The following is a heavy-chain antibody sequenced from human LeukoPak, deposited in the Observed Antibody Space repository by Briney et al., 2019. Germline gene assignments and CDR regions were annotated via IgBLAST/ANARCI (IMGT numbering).Heavy chain of an antibody. CDR1: GGTFSSYT. CDR2: IIPVFGTA. J-gene: IGHJ4*02. Sequence: ASVKVSCKASGGTFSSYTINWVRQAPGQGLEWMGGIIPVFGTANYVQKFQGRVTITADESTSTAYMELSSLRSEDTAVYYCARERVVGYYYGSGPLRPLDYWGQGTLVTVSS. V-gene: IGHV1-69*01. CDR3: ARERVVGYYYGSGPLRPLDY. D-gene: IGHD3-10*01.